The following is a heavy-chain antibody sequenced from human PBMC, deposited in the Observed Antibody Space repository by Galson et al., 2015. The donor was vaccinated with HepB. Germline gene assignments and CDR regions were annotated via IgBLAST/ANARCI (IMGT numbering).Heavy chain of an antibody. CDR3: AKGPAGVPAAIDYFDY. CDR2: ISGSGGST. CDR1: GFTFSSYA. D-gene: IGHD2-2*01. V-gene: IGHV3-23*01. Sequence: SLRLSCAASGFTFSSYAMSWVRQAPGKGLEWVSAISGSGGSTYYADSVKGRFTISRDNSKNTLYLQMNSLRAEDTAVYYCAKGPAGVPAAIDYFDYWGQGTLVTVSS. J-gene: IGHJ4*02.